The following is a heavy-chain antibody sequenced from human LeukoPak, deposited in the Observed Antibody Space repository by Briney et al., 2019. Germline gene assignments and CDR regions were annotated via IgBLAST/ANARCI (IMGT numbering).Heavy chain of an antibody. Sequence: GASVKVSCKASGYTFTGYYMHWVRQAPGQGLEWMGWINPNSGGTNYAQKFQGRVTMTRDTSISTAYMELSRLRSDDTAVYYCARGSSTRSYYFDYWGQGTLVTVSS. J-gene: IGHJ4*02. D-gene: IGHD3-10*01. V-gene: IGHV1-2*02. CDR3: ARGSSTRSYYFDY. CDR2: INPNSGGT. CDR1: GYTFTGYY.